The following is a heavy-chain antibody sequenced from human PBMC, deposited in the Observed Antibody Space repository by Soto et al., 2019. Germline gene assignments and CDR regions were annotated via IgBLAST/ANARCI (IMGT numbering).Heavy chain of an antibody. CDR3: ANLGIITSASPSVY. D-gene: IGHD3-10*01. CDR2: ISGDGAGT. CDR1: GITFSRYG. V-gene: IGHV3-23*01. J-gene: IGHJ4*02. Sequence: PGGSLRLSCAAAGITFSRYGMSWVRQAPGKGLEWVSAISGDGAGTKYADSVKGRFTISRDNSKNTLYLQMNSLGAGDTAVYYCANLGIITSASPSVYCGQTTLVTVSS.